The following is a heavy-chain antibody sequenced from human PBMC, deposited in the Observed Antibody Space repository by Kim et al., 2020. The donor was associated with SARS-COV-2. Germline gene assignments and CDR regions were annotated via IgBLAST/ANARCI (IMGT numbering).Heavy chain of an antibody. CDR3: ASGIAARTKADY. CDR2: ISSSSSYI. D-gene: IGHD6-6*01. Sequence: GGSLRLSCAASGFTFSSYSMNWVRQAPGKGLEWVSSISSSSSYIYYADSVKGRFTISRDNAKNSLYLQMNSLRAEDTAVYYCASGIAARTKADYWGQGTLVTVSS. J-gene: IGHJ4*02. CDR1: GFTFSSYS. V-gene: IGHV3-21*01.